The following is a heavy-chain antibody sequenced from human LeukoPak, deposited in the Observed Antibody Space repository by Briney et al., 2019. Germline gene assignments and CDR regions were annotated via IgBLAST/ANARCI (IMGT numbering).Heavy chain of an antibody. Sequence: ASVKVSCKTYGYTFTDYYMHWVRQAPGQGLEWMGIINPSGGSTSYAQKFQGRVTMTRDTSTSTVYMELSSLRSEDTAVYYCARDLFRYIVVVPAAMTSFPADYWGQGTLVTVSS. J-gene: IGHJ4*02. CDR2: INPSGGST. D-gene: IGHD2-2*01. CDR3: ARDLFRYIVVVPAAMTSFPADY. CDR1: GYTFTDYY. V-gene: IGHV1-46*01.